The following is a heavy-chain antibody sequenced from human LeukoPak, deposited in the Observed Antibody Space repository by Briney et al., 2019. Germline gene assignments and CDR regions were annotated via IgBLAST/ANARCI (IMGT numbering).Heavy chain of an antibody. Sequence: SETLSLTCTVSGGSISSGDYYWSWIRQPPGKGLEWIGYIYYSGSTYYNPSLKSRVTISLDTSKNQFSLKLSSVTAADTAVYYCARAYYSGSGCFDPWGQGTLVTVSS. D-gene: IGHD3-10*01. CDR1: GGSISSGDYY. CDR2: IYYSGST. J-gene: IGHJ5*02. V-gene: IGHV4-30-4*01. CDR3: ARAYYSGSGCFDP.